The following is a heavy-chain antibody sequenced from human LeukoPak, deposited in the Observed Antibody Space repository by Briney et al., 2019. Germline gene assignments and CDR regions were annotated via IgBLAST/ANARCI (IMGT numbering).Heavy chain of an antibody. CDR3: ARLDYSSSWYYFDY. D-gene: IGHD6-13*01. CDR1: GYSISSGYY. Sequence: SETLSLTCTVSGYSISSGYYWGWIRQPPGKGLEWIGSIDHSGSTYYNPSLKSRVTISVDTSKNQFSLKLSSVTAADTAVYYCARLDYSSSWYYFDYWGQGTMVTVSS. V-gene: IGHV4-38-2*02. CDR2: IDHSGST. J-gene: IGHJ4*02.